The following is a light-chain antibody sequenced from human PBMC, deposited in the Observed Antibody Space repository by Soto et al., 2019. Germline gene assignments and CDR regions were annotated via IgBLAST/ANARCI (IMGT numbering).Light chain of an antibody. CDR1: ERISRN. CDR3: QQYYHWPRT. J-gene: IGKJ1*01. CDR2: GAS. V-gene: IGKV3-15*01. Sequence: EMVVTQSPATLSMSPGGRATLSCRTSERISRNLAWYQQKLGQAPRLLIYGASTRATGVPDRFTGSGSGTDFILTIISLQSEDFRIYYCQQYYHWPRTFGQGTKVDIK.